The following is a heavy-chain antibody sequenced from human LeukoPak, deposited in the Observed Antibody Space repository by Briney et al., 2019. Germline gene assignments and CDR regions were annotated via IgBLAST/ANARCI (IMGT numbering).Heavy chain of an antibody. CDR2: IYYSRST. J-gene: IGHJ3*02. D-gene: IGHD2-2*01. CDR1: GYSISSGYY. CDR3: ARRIVVVPAAIRNGDAFDI. V-gene: IGHV4-38-2*01. Sequence: SETLSLTCAVSGYSISSGYYWGWIRQPPGRGLEWIGSIYYSRSTYYNPSLRSRVTISIDTSKNQFSLRLNSVTAADTALYYCARRIVVVPAAIRNGDAFDIWGQGTMVTVSS.